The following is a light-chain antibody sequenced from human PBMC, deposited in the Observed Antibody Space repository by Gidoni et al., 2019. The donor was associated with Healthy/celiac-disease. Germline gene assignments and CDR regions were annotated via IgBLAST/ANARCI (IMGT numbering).Light chain of an antibody. CDR2: DAS. V-gene: IGKV3-11*01. CDR3: QQRSTWPPT. Sequence: EIVLTQSPATLSLSPGERATLSCRASQSVSSYLAWYQQQPGQAPRLLIYDASHRATGIPARFSGSGSGTDFTLTISSLEPEDFAVYYCQQRSTWPPTFXQGTKLEIK. J-gene: IGKJ2*01. CDR1: QSVSSY.